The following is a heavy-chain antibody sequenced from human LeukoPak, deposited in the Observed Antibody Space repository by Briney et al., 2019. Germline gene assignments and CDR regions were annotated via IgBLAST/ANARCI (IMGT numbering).Heavy chain of an antibody. CDR3: ARQQRPGATILDY. Sequence: GESLKISCKGSGYSFTSYWISWVRQMPGKGLEWMGRIDPSDSYTNYSPSFQGHVTFSADKSISTAYPQWSSLKASDTAMYYCARQQRPGATILDYWGQGTLVTVSS. V-gene: IGHV5-10-1*01. CDR1: GYSFTSYW. J-gene: IGHJ4*02. D-gene: IGHD1-26*01. CDR2: IDPSDSYT.